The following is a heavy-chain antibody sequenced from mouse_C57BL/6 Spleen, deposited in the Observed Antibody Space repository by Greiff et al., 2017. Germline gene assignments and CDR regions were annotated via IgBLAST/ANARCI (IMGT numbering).Heavy chain of an antibody. J-gene: IGHJ1*03. CDR2: INPSTGGT. CDR1: GYSFTGYY. Sequence: VQLKQSGPELVKPGASVKISCKASGYSFTGYYMNWVKQSPEKSLEWIGDINPSTGGTTYNQKFKAKATLTVDKSSSTAYMQLKSLTSEDSAVYYCARRSITTVANWYFDVWGTGTTVTVSS. D-gene: IGHD1-1*01. V-gene: IGHV1-42*01. CDR3: ARRSITTVANWYFDV.